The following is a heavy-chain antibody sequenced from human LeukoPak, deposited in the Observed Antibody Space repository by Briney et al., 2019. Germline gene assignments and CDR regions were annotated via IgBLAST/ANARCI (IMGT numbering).Heavy chain of an antibody. Sequence: GGSLRLSCAASGFTFSTYWMSWVRQAPGKGLEWAANIKHVGSEKYYVDSVKGRFTISRDNARNSLYLQMNSLRAEDTAVYYCARSGSYYDSSGYYFDYWGQGALVTVSS. CDR3: ARSGSYYDSSGYYFDY. J-gene: IGHJ4*02. V-gene: IGHV3-7*01. CDR1: GFTFSTYW. CDR2: IKHVGSEK. D-gene: IGHD3-22*01.